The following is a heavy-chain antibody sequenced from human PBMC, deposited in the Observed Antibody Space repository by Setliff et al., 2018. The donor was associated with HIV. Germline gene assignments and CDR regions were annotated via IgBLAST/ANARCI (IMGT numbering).Heavy chain of an antibody. V-gene: IGHV1-69*13. Sequence: SVKVSCKASGGTFSSYAITRVRQAPGQGPEWMGGIIPIYGTPNYAQRFQGRVTITADESTSTAYMDLSSLTSDDTAVYYCARDRGTAYCSGGNCPYYMDVWGKGTTVTVSS. CDR3: ARDRGTAYCSGGNCPYYMDV. CDR2: IIPIYGTP. J-gene: IGHJ6*03. CDR1: GGTFSSYA. D-gene: IGHD2-15*01.